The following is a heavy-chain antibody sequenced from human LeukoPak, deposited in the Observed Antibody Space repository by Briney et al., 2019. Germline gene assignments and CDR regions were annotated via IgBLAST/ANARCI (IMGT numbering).Heavy chain of an antibody. V-gene: IGHV1-2*02. CDR2: INPNSVGT. CDR1: GYTFTSYY. J-gene: IGHJ4*02. CDR3: ARERNRYSGSYSGY. D-gene: IGHD1-26*01. Sequence: ASVKVSCKASGYTFTSYYIHWVRQAPGQGLEWMGWINPNSVGTNYAQKFQGRVTMTRDTSISPAYMELSRLRSCDTAVCYCARERNRYSGSYSGYWGQGTLVTVSS.